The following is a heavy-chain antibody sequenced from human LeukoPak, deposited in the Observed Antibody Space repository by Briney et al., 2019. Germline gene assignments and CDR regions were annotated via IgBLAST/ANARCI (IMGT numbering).Heavy chain of an antibody. D-gene: IGHD6-19*01. CDR2: VHFSGAT. CDR3: AKHRMWLVGLES. Sequence: PSETLSLTYIVSGVSISSDNYWGWIRQSPGKGLELIGSVHFSGATHYNPSLKSRVAITLDTSKNQFSLKLNSVTAADTAIYYCAKHRMWLVGLESWGQGTLVTVSS. J-gene: IGHJ1*01. V-gene: IGHV4-39*01. CDR1: GVSISSDNY.